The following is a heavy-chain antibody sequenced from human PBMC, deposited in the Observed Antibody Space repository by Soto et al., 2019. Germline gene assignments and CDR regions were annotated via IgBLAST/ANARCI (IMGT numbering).Heavy chain of an antibody. Sequence: GGSLRLSCAASVFTISSNAMYWVRQAPGKGLEWVSGISDRGDTTHYADSVKGRFTISRDTSKNTLYLQLNTLRADDTAVYYCAKDKPGTTSFDYWGQGTLVTVSS. J-gene: IGHJ4*02. CDR3: AKDKPGTTSFDY. CDR1: VFTISSNA. CDR2: ISDRGDTT. D-gene: IGHD1-1*01. V-gene: IGHV3-23*01.